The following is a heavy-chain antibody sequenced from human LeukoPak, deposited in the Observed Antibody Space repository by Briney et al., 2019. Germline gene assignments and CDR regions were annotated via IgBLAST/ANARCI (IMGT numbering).Heavy chain of an antibody. CDR2: IYYSGST. CDR3: ARDGAAAGTPPFDY. D-gene: IGHD6-13*01. CDR1: GYSISSGYY. V-gene: IGHV4-38-2*02. Sequence: PSETLSLTCTVSGYSISSGYYWGWIRQPPGKGLEWIGSIYYSGSTYYNPSLKSRVTISVDTSKNQFSLKLSSVTAADTAVYYCARDGAAAGTPPFDYWGQGTLVTVSS. J-gene: IGHJ4*02.